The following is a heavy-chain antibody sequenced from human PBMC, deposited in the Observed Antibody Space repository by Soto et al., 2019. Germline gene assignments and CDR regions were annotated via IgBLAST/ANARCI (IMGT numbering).Heavy chain of an antibody. CDR2: IRYDGRAE. J-gene: IGHJ4*02. CDR1: GFTFSTYG. V-gene: IGHV3-33*01. D-gene: IGHD2-8*01. Sequence: QVQLVESGGGVVQPGTSLRLSCAASGFTFSTYGMHWVRQAPGKGLEYVAGIRYDGRAEYYVDSVRGRFTISRDNYKNMLSLQMNSLRAEDTAVYYCARGCFSAVYAAPFDHWGQGTPVTVSS. CDR3: ARGCFSAVYAAPFDH.